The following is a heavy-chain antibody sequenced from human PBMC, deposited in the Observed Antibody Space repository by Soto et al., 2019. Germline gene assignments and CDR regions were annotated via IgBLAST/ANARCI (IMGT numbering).Heavy chain of an antibody. Sequence: EVQLLESGGGLVRPGGSLRLSCAGSGFEVGSYAVGWVRQAPGEGLEWVSVISGRGDGTNYADSVTGRFTISRDKSKNMLYLQMNSLRAEDTAIYYCAKGMGGESSGWFDFWGQGTLVTVSS. CDR3: AKGMGGESSGWFDF. D-gene: IGHD6-19*01. J-gene: IGHJ4*02. CDR2: ISGRGDGT. CDR1: GFEVGSYA. V-gene: IGHV3-23*01.